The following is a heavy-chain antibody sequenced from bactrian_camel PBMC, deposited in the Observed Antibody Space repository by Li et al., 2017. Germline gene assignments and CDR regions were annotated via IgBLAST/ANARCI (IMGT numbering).Heavy chain of an antibody. Sequence: HVQLVESGGGLVQPGGSLRLSCAASGFPFNSAYISWVRQAPGKELEWVSTINPDDTRTWYGDSVSGRFTVSRDNAKSTGYLQMSSLKSEDTAVYYCATGTDFPYWGQGTQVTV. J-gene: IGHJ6*01. CDR3: ATGTDFPY. V-gene: IGHV3-2*01. CDR1: GFPFNSAY. CDR2: INPDDTRT.